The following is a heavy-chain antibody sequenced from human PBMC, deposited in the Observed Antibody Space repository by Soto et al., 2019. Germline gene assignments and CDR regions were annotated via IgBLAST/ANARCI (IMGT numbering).Heavy chain of an antibody. CDR2: ICNRGTT. CDR1: GGSIRSYC. V-gene: IGHV4-59*03. D-gene: IGHD3-10*01. CDR3: WGGRAGVVSTRRPRDV. J-gene: IGHJ6*01. Sequence: QVQLQESGPTLVKPSETLSLTCPVSGGSIRSYCWTWIRQPPGEGLEWIGCICNRGTTNYNPSLKGSGAISIDSQKSQFLLRRSLGTGADAVFYFWWGGRAGVVSTRRPRDVWGKGTKVTVSS.